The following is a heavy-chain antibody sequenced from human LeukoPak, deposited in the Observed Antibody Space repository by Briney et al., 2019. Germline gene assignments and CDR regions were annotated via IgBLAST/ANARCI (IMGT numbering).Heavy chain of an antibody. Sequence: SETLSLTCAVYGESFSDYSWSWIRQPPGKGLEWIGEINHSGSTNYNPSLKSRVTISVDTSKSQFSLKLTSVTAADTAMYYCANDGYKGYWGQGTLVTVSS. D-gene: IGHD3-22*01. CDR2: INHSGST. J-gene: IGHJ4*02. CDR1: GESFSDYS. CDR3: ANDGYKGY. V-gene: IGHV4-34*01.